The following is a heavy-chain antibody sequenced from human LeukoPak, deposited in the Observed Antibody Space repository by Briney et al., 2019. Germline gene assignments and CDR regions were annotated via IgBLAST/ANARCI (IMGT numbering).Heavy chain of an antibody. CDR2: ICHSGNT. J-gene: IGHJ3*01. D-gene: IGHD2-15*01. CDR3: ARYCNAGACSMFKTFDV. CDR1: GDSINSAIYC. V-gene: IGHV4-39*01. Sequence: SETLSLTCTVSGDSINSAIYCWGWIRQPPGKDLEWIGTICHSGNTYYNPSLKSRVTVSVDASKSQLSLRLNSVTAADTSVYYCARYCNAGACSMFKTFDVWGQGTMVTVSS.